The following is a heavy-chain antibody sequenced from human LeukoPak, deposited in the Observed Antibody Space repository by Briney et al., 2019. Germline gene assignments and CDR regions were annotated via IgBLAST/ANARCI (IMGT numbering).Heavy chain of an antibody. D-gene: IGHD6-19*01. CDR2: IYPGDSDT. CDR3: ARHGSGWYEAGDY. Sequence: GESLKISWKGSGYSFTSYWIGWVRQMPGKGLEWMGIIYPGDSDTRYSPSFQGQVTISADKSISTAYLQWRSMKASDTAMYYCARHGSGWYEAGDYWGQGTLVTVSS. V-gene: IGHV5-51*01. J-gene: IGHJ4*02. CDR1: GYSFTSYW.